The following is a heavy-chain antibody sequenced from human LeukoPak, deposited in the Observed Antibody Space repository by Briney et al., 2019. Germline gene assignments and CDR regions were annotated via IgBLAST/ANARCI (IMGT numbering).Heavy chain of an antibody. CDR1: GFTVSAYA. V-gene: IGHV3-23*01. CDR3: AKGSYDYVWGSYRYPFFDY. CDR2: IYDDNT. J-gene: IGHJ4*02. Sequence: PGVSLRLSCAASGFTVSAYAMAWVRQAPGKGLEWVSTIYDDNTYYADSVKGRFTISRDNSKNTLYLQMNSLRAEDTAVYYCAKGSYDYVWGSYRYPFFDYWGQGTLVTVSS. D-gene: IGHD3-16*02.